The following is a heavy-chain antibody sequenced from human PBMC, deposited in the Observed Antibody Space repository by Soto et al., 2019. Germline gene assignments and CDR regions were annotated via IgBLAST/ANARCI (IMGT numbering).Heavy chain of an antibody. CDR1: GFTFSSYA. CDR2: ISGSGGST. J-gene: IGHJ6*02. Sequence: LRLSCAASGFTFSSYAMSWVRQAPGKGLEWVSAISGSGGSTYYADSVKGRFTISRDNSKNTLYLQMNSLRAEDTAVYYCAKGVAVAGTGDYYYYGMDVWGQGTTVTVSS. D-gene: IGHD6-19*01. CDR3: AKGVAVAGTGDYYYYGMDV. V-gene: IGHV3-23*01.